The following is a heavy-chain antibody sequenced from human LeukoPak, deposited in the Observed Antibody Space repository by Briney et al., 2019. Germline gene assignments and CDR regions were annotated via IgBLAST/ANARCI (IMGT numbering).Heavy chain of an antibody. CDR2: MHDSGTT. J-gene: IGHJ4*02. Sequence: KPSETLSLTCTVSGGSISSYYWNWIRQPPGKGLEWFAYMHDSGTTKYNPSLKSRVTISVDTSKNHFSLKLNSVTAADTAVYFCARRFNSGWGSFDYWGPGILVTVSS. CDR3: ARRFNSGWGSFDY. CDR1: GGSISSYY. D-gene: IGHD6-19*01. V-gene: IGHV4-59*08.